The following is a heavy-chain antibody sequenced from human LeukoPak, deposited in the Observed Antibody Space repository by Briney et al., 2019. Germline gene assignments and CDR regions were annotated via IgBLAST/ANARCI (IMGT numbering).Heavy chain of an antibody. CDR1: GFTFSSYA. Sequence: GGPLRLSCAASGFTFSSYAMSWVRQAPGKGLEWVSAISGSGGSTYYADSVKGRFTISRDNSKNTLYLQMNSLRAEDTAVYYCAKAGGYSYGRYFDYWGQGTLVTVSS. J-gene: IGHJ4*02. V-gene: IGHV3-23*01. CDR2: ISGSGGST. D-gene: IGHD5-18*01. CDR3: AKAGGYSYGRYFDY.